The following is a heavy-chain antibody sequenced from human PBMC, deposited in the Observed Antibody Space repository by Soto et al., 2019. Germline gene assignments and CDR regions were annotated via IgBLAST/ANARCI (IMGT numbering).Heavy chain of an antibody. CDR1: GFTFSSYG. J-gene: IGHJ4*02. Sequence: QVQLVESGGGVVQPGRSLRLSCAASGFTFSSYGMQWVRQAPAKGLEWVAVIAYDGSNKYYADSVKGRFTISRDNSKNTLYLQMISLRAEDAAVYYCAEDYVAAAGSALDYWGRGTLVTVSS. CDR2: IAYDGSNK. D-gene: IGHD6-13*01. V-gene: IGHV3-30*18. CDR3: AEDYVAAAGSALDY.